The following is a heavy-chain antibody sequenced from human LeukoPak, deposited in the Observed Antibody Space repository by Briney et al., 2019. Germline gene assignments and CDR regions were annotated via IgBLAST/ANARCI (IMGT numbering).Heavy chain of an antibody. Sequence: SETLSLTCTVSGGSISSYYWSWIRQPPGKGLEWIGYIYYSGSTNCNPSLKSRVTVSVDTSKSQFSLKLSSVTAADTAVYYCARGLDIVVVVAATRGMDVWGQGTTVTVSS. V-gene: IGHV4-59*01. CDR2: IYYSGST. J-gene: IGHJ6*02. CDR3: ARGLDIVVVVAATRGMDV. CDR1: GGSISSYY. D-gene: IGHD2-15*01.